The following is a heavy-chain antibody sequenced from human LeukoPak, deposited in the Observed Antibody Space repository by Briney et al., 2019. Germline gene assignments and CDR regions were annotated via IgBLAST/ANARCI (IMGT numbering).Heavy chain of an antibody. D-gene: IGHD2-21*01. CDR1: GGSFSSSNW. CDR3: ARAPIVVELNAFDI. CDR2: IYHSGST. Sequence: SGTLSLTCAVSGGSFSSSNWWSWVRQPPGKGLKWIGEIYHSGSTNYNPSLKSRVTISVDKSKNQFSLKLSSVTAADTAVYYCARAPIVVELNAFDIWGQGTMVTVSS. J-gene: IGHJ3*02. V-gene: IGHV4-4*02.